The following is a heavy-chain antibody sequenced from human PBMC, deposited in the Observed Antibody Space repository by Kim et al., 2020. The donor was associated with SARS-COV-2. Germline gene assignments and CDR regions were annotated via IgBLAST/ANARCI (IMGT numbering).Heavy chain of an antibody. V-gene: IGHV3-7*01. D-gene: IGHD6-13*01. J-gene: IGHJ2*01. CDR2: IKQDGSDK. Sequence: GGSLRLSCAASGFTFSSFWMSWVRQAPGKGLEWVANIKQDGSDKYYMDSLKGRFTISRDNANDSLFLQMNSLRAEDTAVYYCARTPGNYWYFDLWGRGTL. CDR3: ARTPGNYWYFDL. CDR1: GFTFSSFW.